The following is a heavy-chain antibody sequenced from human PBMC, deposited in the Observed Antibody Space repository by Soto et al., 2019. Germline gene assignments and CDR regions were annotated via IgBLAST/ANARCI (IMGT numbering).Heavy chain of an antibody. CDR3: AKGFWDSGGYYPVDS. J-gene: IGHJ4*02. CDR2: ILSDGSKK. Sequence: GGSLRLSCAASGFSFTTYGMHWVRQAPGEGLEWVAAILSDGSKKDHADSVKGRFTISRDNSKNTLYLQMSSLRAEDTAIYYCAKGFWDSGGYYPVDSWGQGTLVTVSS. D-gene: IGHD3-10*01. V-gene: IGHV3-30*18. CDR1: GFSFTTYG.